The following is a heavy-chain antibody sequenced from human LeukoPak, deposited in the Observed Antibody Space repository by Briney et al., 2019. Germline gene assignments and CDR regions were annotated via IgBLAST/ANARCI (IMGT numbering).Heavy chain of an antibody. J-gene: IGHJ4*02. CDR1: GFTFSSYG. CDR2: IRYDGSNK. CDR3: AKGLKYGSGTFDY. D-gene: IGHD3-10*01. Sequence: PGGSLRLSCAASGFTFSSYGMHWVRQAPGKGLEWVAFIRYDGSNKYYADSVKGRFTISRDNSKNTLYLQMNSLRAEDTAVYYCAKGLKYGSGTFDYWGQGTLVTVSS. V-gene: IGHV3-30*02.